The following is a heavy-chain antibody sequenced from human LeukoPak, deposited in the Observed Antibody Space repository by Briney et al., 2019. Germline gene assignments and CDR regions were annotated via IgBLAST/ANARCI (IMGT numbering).Heavy chain of an antibody. Sequence: PGGSLRLSCAASGSTFSSYEMNWVRQAPGKGLEWVSYISSSGSTIDYADSVKGRFTISRDNAKNSLHLQMNSLRAEDTAVYYCARDLRSGSLAWGQGTLVTVSS. CDR2: ISSSGSTI. D-gene: IGHD5-12*01. J-gene: IGHJ5*02. V-gene: IGHV3-48*03. CDR3: ARDLRSGSLA. CDR1: GSTFSSYE.